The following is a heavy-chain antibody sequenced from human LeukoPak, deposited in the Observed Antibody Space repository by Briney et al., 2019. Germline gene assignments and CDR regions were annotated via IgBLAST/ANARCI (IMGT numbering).Heavy chain of an antibody. V-gene: IGHV3-23*01. CDR1: GFTFSSYA. D-gene: IGHD4-17*01. CDR2: ISGSGGST. CDR3: ASLTTVTSNWFDP. J-gene: IGHJ5*02. Sequence: PGGSLRLSCAASGFTFSSYAMHWVRQAPGKGLEWVSAISGSGGSTYYADSVKGRFTISRDNSKNTLYLQMNSLRAEDTAVYYCASLTTVTSNWFDPWGQGTLVTVSS.